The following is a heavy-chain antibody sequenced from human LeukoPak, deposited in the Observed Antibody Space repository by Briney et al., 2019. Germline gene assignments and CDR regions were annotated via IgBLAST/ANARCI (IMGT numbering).Heavy chain of an antibody. CDR3: ASLAVAGTPFDY. Sequence: PGGSLRLSCAASGLTVSNNYMKWVRQAPGKGLEWVSLIYSGGSTYYADSVKGRFTISRDNPKNTVYLQMNNLRAEDTAVYYCASLAVAGTPFDYWGQGTLVTVSS. D-gene: IGHD6-19*01. CDR2: IYSGGST. CDR1: GLTVSNNY. V-gene: IGHV3-53*01. J-gene: IGHJ4*02.